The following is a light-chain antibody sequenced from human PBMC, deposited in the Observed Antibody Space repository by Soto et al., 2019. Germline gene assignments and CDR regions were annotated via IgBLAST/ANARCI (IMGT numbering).Light chain of an antibody. J-gene: IGKJ5*01. Sequence: DIQMNQSPSALSASVVDRVAITCRASHNINTYLNWYQQRPGKAPRLLTYAASSVQGGVPSRFSGSGSGTDFTLTIRSLQPEDFATYYCQLSDSSLTFGQGTRLEIK. CDR3: QLSDSSLT. CDR2: AAS. CDR1: HNINTY. V-gene: IGKV1-39*01.